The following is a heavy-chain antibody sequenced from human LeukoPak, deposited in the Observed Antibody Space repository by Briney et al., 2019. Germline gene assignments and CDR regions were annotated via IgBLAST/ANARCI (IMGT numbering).Heavy chain of an antibody. CDR1: GYSISSGYY. CDR3: ARGASYDFWSGPYYFDY. D-gene: IGHD3-3*01. CDR2: IYHSGST. J-gene: IGHJ4*02. Sequence: SETLSLTCTVSGYSISSGYYWGWIRQPPGKGQGWIGSIYHSGSTYYNPSLKSRVTISVDTSKNQFSLKLSSVTAADTAVYYCARGASYDFWSGPYYFDYWGQGTLVTVSS. V-gene: IGHV4-38-2*02.